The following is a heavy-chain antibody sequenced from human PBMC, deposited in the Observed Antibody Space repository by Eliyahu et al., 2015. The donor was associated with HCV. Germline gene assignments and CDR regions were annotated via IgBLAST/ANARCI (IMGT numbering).Heavy chain of an antibody. Sequence: QVTLRESGPALVKPTQTPTLTCTFSGFSLSTSGMCVSWIRQPPGKALEWLARIDWDDDKYYSTSLKTRLTISKDTSKNQVVLTMTNMDPVDTATYYCARTYYYDILTGYQDDYWGQGTLVTVSS. CDR1: GFSLSTSGMC. J-gene: IGHJ4*02. D-gene: IGHD3-9*01. CDR3: ARTYYYDILTGYQDDY. V-gene: IGHV2-70*15. CDR2: IDWDDDK.